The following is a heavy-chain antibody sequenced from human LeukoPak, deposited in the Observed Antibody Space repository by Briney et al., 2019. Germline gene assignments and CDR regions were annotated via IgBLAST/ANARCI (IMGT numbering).Heavy chain of an antibody. V-gene: IGHV1-46*01. J-gene: IGHJ4*02. CDR1: GYTFTSYY. CDR3: ARDLADIVVVPAATPGDY. Sequence: ASVKVSCKASGYTFTSYYMHWVRQAPGQGLEWMGIINPSGGSTSYAQKFQGRVTMTRDTSTSTAYMELRSLRSDDTAVYYCARDLADIVVVPAATPGDYWGQGTLVTVSS. CDR2: INPSGGST. D-gene: IGHD2-2*01.